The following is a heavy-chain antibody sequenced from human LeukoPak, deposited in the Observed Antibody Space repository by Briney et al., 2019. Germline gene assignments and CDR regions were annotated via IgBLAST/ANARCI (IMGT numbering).Heavy chain of an antibody. V-gene: IGHV4-39*01. CDR1: GGSISSSSYY. D-gene: IGHD3-10*01. Sequence: SEILSLPCTVSGGSISSSSYYWGWIRQPPGKGLDCSASFYYSGSTYYNPSLKCRVTISVDASKHQFSLKLSSVTAADTAVYYCARCRGTMRAGAFDIWGEGTMVTVSS. J-gene: IGHJ3*02. CDR2: FYYSGST. CDR3: ARCRGTMRAGAFDI.